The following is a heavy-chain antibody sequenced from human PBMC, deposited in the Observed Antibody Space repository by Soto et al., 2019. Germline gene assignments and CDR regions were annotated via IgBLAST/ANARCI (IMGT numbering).Heavy chain of an antibody. J-gene: IGHJ6*02. V-gene: IGHV2-70*13. D-gene: IGHD1-1*01. CDR1: GFSVSTSGMC. CDR2: IDWDNNK. CDR3: ARSTGYYYYYGVDV. Sequence: GSGPTLVNPTHTLTLTCTVSGFSVSTSGMCVSWIRQPPGKALEWLALIDWDNNKYYSSSLKTRLTISKDTSKNQVVLTMPNVDPVDTATYYCARSTGYYYYYGVDVWGQGTTVTVSS.